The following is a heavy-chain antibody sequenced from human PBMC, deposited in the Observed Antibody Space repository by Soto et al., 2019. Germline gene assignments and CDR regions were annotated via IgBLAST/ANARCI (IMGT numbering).Heavy chain of an antibody. V-gene: IGHV2-5*02. CDR1: GFSLSSTRVA. D-gene: IGHD6-19*01. CDR2: IYWDDDK. CDR3: AHSVVAGLGYYFDY. J-gene: IGHJ4*02. Sequence: QITLKESGPPLVKPTQTLTLTCTFSGFSLSSTRVAVAWIRQPPGKALEWLALIYWDDDKRYSPFLKSRLTITKDTSKNQVVLTMTNMDPVDTATYYCAHSVVAGLGYYFDYWGQGTLVTVSS.